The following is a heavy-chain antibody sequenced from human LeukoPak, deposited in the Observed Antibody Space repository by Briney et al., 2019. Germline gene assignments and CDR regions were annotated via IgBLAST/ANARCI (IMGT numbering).Heavy chain of an antibody. V-gene: IGHV3-21*01. J-gene: IGHJ4*02. CDR3: ARAIADTAMAPDY. CDR1: GFTFSSYS. Sequence: GGSLRLSCAASGFTFSSYSMNWVRQAPGKGLEWASSISSSSYIYYADSVKGRFTISRDNAKNSLYLQMNSLRAEDTAVYYCARAIADTAMAPDYWGQGTLVTVSS. CDR2: ISSSSYI. D-gene: IGHD5-18*01.